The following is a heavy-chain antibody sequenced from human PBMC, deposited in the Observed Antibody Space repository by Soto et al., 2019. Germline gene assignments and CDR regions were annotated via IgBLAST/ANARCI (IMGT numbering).Heavy chain of an antibody. V-gene: IGHV3-23*01. D-gene: IGHD3-3*01. Sequence: LRLSCAASGFTSSSYPMGWVRQAPGEGLEWVAAISGSGGSTYYAASVKRRFTITRDNSKNTPYLQMNSMRAEDTAVDHCAKDEYNYDFWSGYWRPYYYYGMDVWGQGTTVTVSS. CDR2: ISGSGGST. CDR3: AKDEYNYDFWSGYWRPYYYYGMDV. CDR1: GFTSSSYP. J-gene: IGHJ6*02.